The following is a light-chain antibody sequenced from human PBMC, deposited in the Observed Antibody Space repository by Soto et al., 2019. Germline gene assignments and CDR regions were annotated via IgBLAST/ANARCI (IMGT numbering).Light chain of an antibody. V-gene: IGLV2-14*01. CDR1: SSDVGGYNY. Sequence: QSALTQPASVSGSPGQSITIYCTGTSSDVGGYNYVSWYQQHPGKAPKLMIYDVSNRPSGVSNRFSGSKSGNTASLTISGLQAEDEADYYCSSYTNEVFGTGTKVTVL. CDR3: SSYTNEV. J-gene: IGLJ1*01. CDR2: DVS.